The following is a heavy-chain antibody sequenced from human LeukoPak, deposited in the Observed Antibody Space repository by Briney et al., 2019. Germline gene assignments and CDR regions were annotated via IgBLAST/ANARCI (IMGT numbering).Heavy chain of an antibody. Sequence: PSETLSLTCAVYGGSFSGYYWTWIRQPPGKGLEWIGEINHSGSTNYNPSLKSRVTISEDTSKNQFSLKLSSVTAADTAVYYCARGYGSGSIQGVDVWGQGTTVTVSS. CDR2: INHSGST. CDR3: ARGYGSGSIQGVDV. V-gene: IGHV4-34*01. CDR1: GGSFSGYY. J-gene: IGHJ6*02. D-gene: IGHD3-10*01.